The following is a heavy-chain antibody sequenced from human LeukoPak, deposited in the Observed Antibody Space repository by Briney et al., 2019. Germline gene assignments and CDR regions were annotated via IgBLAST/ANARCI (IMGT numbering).Heavy chain of an antibody. V-gene: IGHV3-11*04. CDR1: GFTFSDYY. J-gene: IGHJ3*02. CDR3: ARYYDILTGPPGSLAFDI. CDR2: ISSSGSTI. Sequence: PGGSLRLSCAASGFTFSDYYMSWIRQAPGKGLEWVSYISSSGSTIYYADSVKGRFTISRDNAKNSLYLQMNSLRAEDTAVYYCARYYDILTGPPGSLAFDIWGQGTMVTVSS. D-gene: IGHD3-9*01.